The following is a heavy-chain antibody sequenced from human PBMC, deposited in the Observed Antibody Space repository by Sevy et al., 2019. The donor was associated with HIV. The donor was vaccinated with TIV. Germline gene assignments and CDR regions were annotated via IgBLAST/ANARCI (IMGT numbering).Heavy chain of an antibody. J-gene: IGHJ3*02. CDR3: ASGPIVVVVAGDAFDI. CDR2: INPNSGGT. V-gene: IGHV1-2*02. CDR1: GYTFTGYY. D-gene: IGHD2-15*01. Sequence: ASVKVSCKASGYTFTGYYMHWVRQAPGQGLEWMGWINPNSGGTNYAQKFQGRVTRTRDTSISTAYMELSRLRSDDTAVYYCASGPIVVVVAGDAFDIWGQGTMVTVSS.